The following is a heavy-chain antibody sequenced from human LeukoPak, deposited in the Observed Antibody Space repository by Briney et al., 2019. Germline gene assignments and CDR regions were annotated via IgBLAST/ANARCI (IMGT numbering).Heavy chain of an antibody. CDR2: IKQDGSEK. Sequence: PGGSLRLSCAASGFAFSSYWMSWVRQAPGKGLEWVANIKQDGSEKYYVDSVKGRFTISRDNAKNSLYLQMNSLRAEDTAVYYCARGAVYCSSTSCYLSYYYYGMDVWGQGTTVTVSS. V-gene: IGHV3-7*01. J-gene: IGHJ6*02. D-gene: IGHD2-2*01. CDR1: GFAFSSYW. CDR3: ARGAVYCSSTSCYLSYYYYGMDV.